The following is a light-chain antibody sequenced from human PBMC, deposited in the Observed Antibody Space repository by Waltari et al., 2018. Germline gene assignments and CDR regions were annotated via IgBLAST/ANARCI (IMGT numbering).Light chain of an antibody. CDR2: GAS. V-gene: IGKV3-15*01. CDR3: QQYNNWPPWT. CDR1: QSVSSN. Sequence: EIVMTQSTATLSVSPGERATLSCRASQSVSSNLSWYQQKPGQAPRLLIYGASTRDTGSPARVSGSGSGTEFTLTISSLQSEDFAVYYCQQYNNWPPWTFGQGTKVEIK. J-gene: IGKJ1*01.